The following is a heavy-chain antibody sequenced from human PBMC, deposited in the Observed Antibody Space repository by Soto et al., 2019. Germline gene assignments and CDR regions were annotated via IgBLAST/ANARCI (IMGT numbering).Heavy chain of an antibody. CDR1: GFTFSSYA. Sequence: XGSLGLSCAASGFTFSSYAMHGVRQAPGKGLEWVAVISYDGSNKYYADSVKGRFTISRDNSKNKLYLQMNSLRAEDTAVYYCARDLDSSGTYFDYWGQRTLVTVSS. J-gene: IGHJ4*02. CDR3: ARDLDSSGTYFDY. D-gene: IGHD3-22*01. CDR2: ISYDGSNK. V-gene: IGHV3-30-3*01.